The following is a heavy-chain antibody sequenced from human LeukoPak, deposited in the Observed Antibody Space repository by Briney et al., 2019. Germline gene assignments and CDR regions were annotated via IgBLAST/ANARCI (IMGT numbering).Heavy chain of an antibody. V-gene: IGHV3-23*01. CDR1: GFTFGNYA. J-gene: IGHJ4*02. Sequence: AGGSLRLSCAASGFTFGNYAMSWVRQAPGKGLEWVSAMSAGGSSTWYADSVKGRLTISRGNSKNTLFLQMNSLRAEDTAVYYCARLGARQMLEYWGQGTLVTVSS. CDR2: MSAGGSST. D-gene: IGHD4-17*01. CDR3: ARLGARQMLEY.